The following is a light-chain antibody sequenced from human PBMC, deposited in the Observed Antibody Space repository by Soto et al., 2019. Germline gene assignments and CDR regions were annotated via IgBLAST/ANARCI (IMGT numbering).Light chain of an antibody. Sequence: DIQMTQSPSSLSASVGDRVTITCRASQSISSYLNWYQQKPGKAPKLLIYAASSLQSGVQSRFSGSGSGTDFTLTISSLQPEDFATYYCQQSYSTPEGTFGQGTKVEIK. J-gene: IGKJ1*01. CDR2: AAS. CDR1: QSISSY. CDR3: QQSYSTPEGT. V-gene: IGKV1-39*01.